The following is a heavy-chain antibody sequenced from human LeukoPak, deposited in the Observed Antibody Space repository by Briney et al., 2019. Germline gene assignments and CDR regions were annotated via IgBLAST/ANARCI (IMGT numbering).Heavy chain of an antibody. CDR3: ARYFDYDAFDI. CDR2: ISWDGGST. D-gene: IGHD3-9*01. J-gene: IGHJ3*02. Sequence: GGSLRLSCAASGFTFDDYTMHWVCQAPGKGLEWVSLISWDGGSTYYADSVKGRFTISRDNSKNTLYLQMNSLRAEDTAVYYCARYFDYDAFDIWGQGTMVTVSS. CDR1: GFTFDDYT. V-gene: IGHV3-43*01.